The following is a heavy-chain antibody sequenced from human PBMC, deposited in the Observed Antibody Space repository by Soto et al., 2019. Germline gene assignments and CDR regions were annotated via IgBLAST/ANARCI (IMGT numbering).Heavy chain of an antibody. V-gene: IGHV5-51*03. CDR1: GYSFTTYW. CDR2: IYPGDSDS. J-gene: IGHJ5*02. Sequence: EVQLVQSGPEVKKPGESLKISCKGSGYSFTTYWIGWVRQMPGKGLEWMGIIYPGDSDSRYSPSFQGQVTISVDKSISTAYLQWSSLKASDTAIYYCARRGCSSNNCPGVWFDPWGQGTLVTVSS. CDR3: ARRGCSSNNCPGVWFDP. D-gene: IGHD2-2*01.